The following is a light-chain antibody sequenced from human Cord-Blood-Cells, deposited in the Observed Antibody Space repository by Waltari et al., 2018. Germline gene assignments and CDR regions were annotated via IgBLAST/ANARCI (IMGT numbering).Light chain of an antibody. J-gene: IGLJ2*01. V-gene: IGLV3-1*01. CDR3: QAWDSSTAA. Sequence: SYELTQPPSVSVSPGQTASIPCPGDNLGEKYACWYQQKPGQSPVLVIYQDSKRPSGIPERFSGSNSGNTATLTISGTQAMDEADYYCQAWDSSTAAFGGGTKLTVL. CDR2: QDS. CDR1: NLGEKY.